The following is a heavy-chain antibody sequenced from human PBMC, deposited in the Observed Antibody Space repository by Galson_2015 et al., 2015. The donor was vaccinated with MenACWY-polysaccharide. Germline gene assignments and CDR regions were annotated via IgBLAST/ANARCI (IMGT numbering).Heavy chain of an antibody. CDR1: GYTFTSYA. CDR3: ARDYYDSSGHFDY. J-gene: IGHJ4*02. Sequence: GYTFTSYAISWVRQAPGQGLEWMGGIIPIFGTANYAQKFQGRVTITADESTSTAYMELSSLRSEDTAVYYCARDYYDSSGHFDYWGQGTLVTVSS. V-gene: IGHV1-69*01. CDR2: IIPIFGTA. D-gene: IGHD3-22*01.